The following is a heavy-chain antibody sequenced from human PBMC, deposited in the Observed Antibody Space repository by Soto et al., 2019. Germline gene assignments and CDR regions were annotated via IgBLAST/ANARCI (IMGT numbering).Heavy chain of an antibody. CDR3: ARAAPTAAVDY. D-gene: IGHD1-26*01. Sequence: SETLSLTCTVSGDSIVRGYYLTLLRQHPGKGLQWIGYISYSGSSYYNPSLKSRVSISADTSKNQFSLKLTSVTAADTAVYYCARAAPTAAVDYWGRGSLVTVSS. V-gene: IGHV4-31*03. CDR1: GDSIVRGYY. J-gene: IGHJ4*02. CDR2: ISYSGSS.